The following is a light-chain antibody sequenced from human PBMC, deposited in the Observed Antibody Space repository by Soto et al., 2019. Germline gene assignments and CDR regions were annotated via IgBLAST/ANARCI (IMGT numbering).Light chain of an antibody. J-gene: IGLJ1*01. CDR2: EVS. Sequence: QSALTQPPSASGSPGQSVTISCTGTSSDVGKYDYVSWFQHHPGKVPKLIIYEVSKRPSGVPDRFSGSKSGSTASLTVSGLQTEDEADYYCNSYVAGSNVFGTGTQLTVL. V-gene: IGLV2-8*01. CDR3: NSYVAGSNV. CDR1: SSDVGKYDY.